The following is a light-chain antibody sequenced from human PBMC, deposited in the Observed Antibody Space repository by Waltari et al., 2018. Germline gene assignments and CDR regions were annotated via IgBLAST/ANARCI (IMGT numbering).Light chain of an antibody. CDR1: QSVGRS. CDR3: QMYRSLPAT. CDR2: DAS. J-gene: IGKJ1*01. V-gene: IGKV3-20*01. Sequence: EIVLTQSPGTLSLSTGERVTLACRASQSVGRSLAWYQQKPGQAPRLLIYDASSRATGIPDRFSGSGSGTDFSLTISRLEPEDFAVYYCQMYRSLPATFGQGTKVEIK.